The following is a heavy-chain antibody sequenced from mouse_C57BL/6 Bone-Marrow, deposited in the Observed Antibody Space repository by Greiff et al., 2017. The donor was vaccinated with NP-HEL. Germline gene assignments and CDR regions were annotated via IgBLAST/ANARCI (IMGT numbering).Heavy chain of an antibody. CDR2: INPNNGGT. Sequence: EVQLQQSGPELVKPGASVKISCKASGYTFTDYYMNWVKQSHGKSLEWIGDINPNNGGTSYNQKFKGKATLTVDKSSSTAYMELRSLTSEDSAVFYCAIIGTTYFANGGKGTTLTVSS. CDR1: GYTFTDYY. V-gene: IGHV1-26*01. D-gene: IGHD2-12*01. CDR3: AIIGTTYFAN. J-gene: IGHJ2*01.